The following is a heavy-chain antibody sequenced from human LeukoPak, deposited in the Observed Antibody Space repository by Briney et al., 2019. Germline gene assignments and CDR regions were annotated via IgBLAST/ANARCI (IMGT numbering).Heavy chain of an antibody. CDR2: IKQDGSEK. CDR3: ARGGQVVVPAAISV. CDR1: GFTFSSYW. J-gene: IGHJ6*04. Sequence: GGSLRLSCAASGFTFSSYWMSWVRQAPGKGLEWVANIKQDGSEKYYVDSVKGRFTISRDNAKNSLYLQMNSLRAEDTAAYYCARGGQVVVPAAISVWGKGTTVTVSS. D-gene: IGHD2-2*01. V-gene: IGHV3-7*01.